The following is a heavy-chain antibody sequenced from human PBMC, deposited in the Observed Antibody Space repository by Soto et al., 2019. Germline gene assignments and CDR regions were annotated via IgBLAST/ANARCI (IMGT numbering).Heavy chain of an antibody. Sequence: PSETLSLTCAVYGGSFSGYYWSWIRQPPGKGLEWIGEINHSGSTNYNPSLKSRVTISVDTSKNQFSLKLSSVTAADTAVYYCARSLIVATIGGRSWFDPWGQGTLVTVSS. CDR2: INHSGST. D-gene: IGHD5-12*01. CDR1: GGSFSGYY. CDR3: ARSLIVATIGGRSWFDP. J-gene: IGHJ5*02. V-gene: IGHV4-34*01.